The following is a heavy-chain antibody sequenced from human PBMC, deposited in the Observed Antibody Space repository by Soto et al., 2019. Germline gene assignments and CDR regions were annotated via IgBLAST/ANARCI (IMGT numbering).Heavy chain of an antibody. CDR3: ARVYSSGWYGEYYFDY. CDR2: INAGNGNT. CDR1: GYTFTSYA. D-gene: IGHD6-19*01. V-gene: IGHV1-3*05. Sequence: QVQLVQSGAEEKKPGASVKVSCKASGYTFTSYAMHWVRQAPGQRLEWMGWINAGNGNTKYSQKFQGRVTITRDTSASTAYMELSSLRSEGTAVYYCARVYSSGWYGEYYFDYWGQGTLVTVSS. J-gene: IGHJ4*02.